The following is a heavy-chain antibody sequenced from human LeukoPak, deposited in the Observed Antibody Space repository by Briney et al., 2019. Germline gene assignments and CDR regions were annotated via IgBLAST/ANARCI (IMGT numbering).Heavy chain of an antibody. V-gene: IGHV4-39*07. CDR2: IDNRGRT. Sequence: SETLSLTCTVSSGSVSDGTYHWGWIRQPPGKRLEWIGSIDNRGRTYYNPSHKSRVTISIDTSKNQFSLKLSSVTAADTAVYYCARDRPSSSWGAFDIWGQGTMVTVSS. CDR1: SGSVSDGTYH. J-gene: IGHJ3*02. CDR3: ARDRPSSSWGAFDI. D-gene: IGHD6-13*01.